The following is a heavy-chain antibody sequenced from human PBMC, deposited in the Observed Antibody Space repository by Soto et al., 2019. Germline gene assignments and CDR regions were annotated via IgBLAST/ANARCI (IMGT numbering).Heavy chain of an antibody. CDR2: IHGGTGNT. Sequence: QVQLVQSGAEVKKPGASVKVSCKASGYPFINFAIHWVRQAPGQRLEWMGWIHGGTGNTKYSEKFQDRVTITRDTSASIVYMELSRLRSDDTAVDYCARGPPTGSSGWFYFDSWGQGPLVTVSS. CDR3: ARGPPTGSSGWFYFDS. V-gene: IGHV1-3*01. J-gene: IGHJ4*02. CDR1: GYPFINFA. D-gene: IGHD6-19*01.